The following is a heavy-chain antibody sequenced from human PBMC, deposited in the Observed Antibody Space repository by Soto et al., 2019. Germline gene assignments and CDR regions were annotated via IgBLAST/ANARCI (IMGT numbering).Heavy chain of an antibody. CDR1: GGSISSGGCY. CDR2: MSYGGST. D-gene: IGHD1-26*01. V-gene: IGHV4-31*03. J-gene: IGHJ4*02. CDR3: ARRAVGNPPAY. Sequence: QVQLQESGPGLVKPSQTLSLTCTVSGGSISSGGCYWSWIRQHPGTGPEWVGDMSYGGSTFSNPSLRSRVSISLDTSKNQFSLQLNSVTAADTAVYYCARRAVGNPPAYWGQGTLVTVSS.